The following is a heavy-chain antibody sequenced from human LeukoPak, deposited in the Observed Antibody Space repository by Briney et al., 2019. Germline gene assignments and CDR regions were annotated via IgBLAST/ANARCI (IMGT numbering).Heavy chain of an antibody. CDR2: ISSSSSYI. CDR3: ASVVSSLNWFDP. J-gene: IGHJ5*02. CDR1: GFTFSSYS. D-gene: IGHD2-15*01. V-gene: IGHV3-21*01. Sequence: GGSLRLSCAASGFTFSSYSMNWVRQTPGKGLEWVSSISSSSSYIYYADSVKGRFTISRDNAKNSLYLQMNSLRAEDTAVYYCASVVSSLNWFDPWGQGTLVTVSS.